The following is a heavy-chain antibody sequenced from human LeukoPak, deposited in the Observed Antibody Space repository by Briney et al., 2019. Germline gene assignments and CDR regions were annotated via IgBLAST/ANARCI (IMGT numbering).Heavy chain of an antibody. D-gene: IGHD3-16*01. CDR2: ISAYNGNT. Sequence: GASVKVSCKASGYTFTSYGISWVRQAPGQGLEWMGWISAYNGNTNYAQKLQGRVTMTTDTSTSTAYMELRSLRSDDTAVYYCARVACLSRVCYLFDYWGQGTLVTVSS. CDR3: ARVACLSRVCYLFDY. CDR1: GYTFTSYG. V-gene: IGHV1-18*01. J-gene: IGHJ4*02.